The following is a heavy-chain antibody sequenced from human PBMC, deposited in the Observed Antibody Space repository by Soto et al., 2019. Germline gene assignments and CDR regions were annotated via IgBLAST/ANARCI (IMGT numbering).Heavy chain of an antibody. Sequence: SVKVSCKASGGTFSSYTISWVRQAPGQGLEWMGRIIPILGIANYAQKFQGRVTITADKSTSTAYMELSSLRSEDTAVYYCAREGLAARPGYYYYYMDVWGKGTTVTVSS. CDR2: IIPILGIA. CDR3: AREGLAARPGYYYYYMDV. V-gene: IGHV1-69*02. CDR1: GGTFSSYT. D-gene: IGHD6-6*01. J-gene: IGHJ6*03.